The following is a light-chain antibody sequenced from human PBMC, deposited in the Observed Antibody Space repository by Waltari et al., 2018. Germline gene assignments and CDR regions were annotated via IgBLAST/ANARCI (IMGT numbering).Light chain of an antibody. V-gene: IGKV3-20*01. CDR3: QHYGSSPPLT. Sequence: EIVFTQSPGPLSLSPSGRATLSCRASQSVSSSSLAWYQQKPGQATRLLIYGSSSRATGIPDRFSGSGSGTDFTLTISRVEPEDYAVYYCQHYGSSPPLTFGGGTKVEMK. J-gene: IGKJ4*01. CDR1: QSVSSSS. CDR2: GSS.